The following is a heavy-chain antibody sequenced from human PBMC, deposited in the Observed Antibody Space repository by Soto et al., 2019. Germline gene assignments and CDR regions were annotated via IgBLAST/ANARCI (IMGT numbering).Heavy chain of an antibody. CDR3: AKDNRAVAGTFWFDP. Sequence: FTRYTMNWVRQAPGQRLEWMGWINPDNGNTKSSQKFQDRVIITRDTSASTAYMDLSSLRSEDTAVYYCAKDNRAVAGTFWFDPWGQGTLVTVSS. V-gene: IGHV1-3*01. J-gene: IGHJ5*02. CDR2: INPDNGNT. D-gene: IGHD6-19*01. CDR1: FTRYT.